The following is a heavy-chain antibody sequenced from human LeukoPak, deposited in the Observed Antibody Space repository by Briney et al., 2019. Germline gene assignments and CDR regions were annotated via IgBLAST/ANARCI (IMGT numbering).Heavy chain of an antibody. J-gene: IGHJ4*02. CDR1: GGSINTYY. Sequence: SETLSLTCTVSGGSINTYYWSWIRQPAGKGLEWIGRIYSSGSTNYSPSLKSRVTISVDTSKNQFSLKLSSVTAADTAVYYCARLESGYYGSGSPDYWGQGTLVTVSS. V-gene: IGHV4-4*07. CDR2: IYSSGST. CDR3: ARLESGYYGSGSPDY. D-gene: IGHD3-10*01.